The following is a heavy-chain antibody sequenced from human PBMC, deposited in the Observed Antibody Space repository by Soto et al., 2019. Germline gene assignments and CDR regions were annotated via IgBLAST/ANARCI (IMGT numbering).Heavy chain of an antibody. V-gene: IGHV6-1*01. CDR1: GDSVSINTAS. J-gene: IGHJ5*02. D-gene: IGHD5-12*01. Sequence: PSQTLSLTCAISGDSVSINTASWNVIRQSPSIGLEWLGRTYFRSKWYNDYAVSVKSRIIINPDTSNNQFSLQLNSVTPEDTAVYFCAKGNNLGPKTGYAFDPWGQGIMVTVS. CDR3: AKGNNLGPKTGYAFDP. CDR2: TYFRSKWYN.